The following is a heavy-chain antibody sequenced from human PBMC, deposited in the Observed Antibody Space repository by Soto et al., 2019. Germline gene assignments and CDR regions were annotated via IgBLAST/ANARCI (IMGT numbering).Heavy chain of an antibody. V-gene: IGHV3-48*02. D-gene: IGHD6-13*01. CDR3: VRSWDY. CDR1: GFSFTTSS. J-gene: IGHJ4*02. Sequence: EVQLVESGGNLVQPGGSLRLSCAASGFSFTTSSMNWVRQAPGKGLEWVSYISYGGGSIYYADSVKGRFTIYRENAKDSLHLHMSRLRDEDTAVYYCVRSWDYWGQGILVTVSS. CDR2: ISYGGGSI.